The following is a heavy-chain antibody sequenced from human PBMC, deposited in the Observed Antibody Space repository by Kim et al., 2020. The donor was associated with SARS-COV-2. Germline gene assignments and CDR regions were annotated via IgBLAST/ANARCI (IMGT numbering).Heavy chain of an antibody. J-gene: IGHJ2*01. D-gene: IGHD1-7*01. V-gene: IGHV4-39*01. Sequence: NPSLRNHGTIHVDTSKNQYSLKLSSVTAADTAVYYCARQTGNYIYWYFDLWGRGTLVTVSS. CDR3: ARQTGNYIYWYFDL.